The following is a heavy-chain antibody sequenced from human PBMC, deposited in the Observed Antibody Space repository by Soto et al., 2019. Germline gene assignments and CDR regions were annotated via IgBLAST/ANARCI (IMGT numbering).Heavy chain of an antibody. Sequence: QVQLVQSGAEVKKPGASVKISCKASGYTFTANALHWVRQGPGQRLEWMGWINPDKGNTKYSQNFQGRVTSTRDTSASTAYMELSNLRSEDTAEYYCARGIESKAAAPPFDPWGQGSLVTVSS. J-gene: IGHJ5*02. CDR3: ARGIESKAAAPPFDP. V-gene: IGHV1-3*01. D-gene: IGHD6-13*01. CDR1: GYTFTANA. CDR2: INPDKGNT.